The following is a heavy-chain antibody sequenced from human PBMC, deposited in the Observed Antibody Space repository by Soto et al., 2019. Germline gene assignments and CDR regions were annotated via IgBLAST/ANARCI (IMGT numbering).Heavy chain of an antibody. Sequence: QVQLVQSGVEMKEPGASVMVSCKASGYTFTSNGISWVRQAPGQGIEWMGWISANSGNTNYAEKVQGRVTMTKDTSTSTVYMDLRSLRSDDTAVYYCARDVWHAFREWGQGTLVTVSS. V-gene: IGHV1-18*01. CDR3: ARDVWHAFRE. CDR1: GYTFTSNG. D-gene: IGHD2-8*01. CDR2: ISANSGNT. J-gene: IGHJ4*02.